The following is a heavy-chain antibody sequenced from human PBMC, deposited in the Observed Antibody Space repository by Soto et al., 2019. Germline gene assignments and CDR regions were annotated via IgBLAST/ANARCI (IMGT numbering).Heavy chain of an antibody. Sequence: EVQLLESGGGLVQPGGSLRLSCTASGFSFSAYAMNWVHQAPGKGLQWVSGLVGSGGDKNYADSVRGRFTVSRDNSKNTLYLQMDSLRDEDTAVYYCAKDFIANNGVWEAFDMWGRGTEVTVSS. CDR1: GFSFSAYA. D-gene: IGHD2-8*01. CDR3: AKDFIANNGVWEAFDM. V-gene: IGHV3-23*01. CDR2: LVGSGGDK. J-gene: IGHJ3*02.